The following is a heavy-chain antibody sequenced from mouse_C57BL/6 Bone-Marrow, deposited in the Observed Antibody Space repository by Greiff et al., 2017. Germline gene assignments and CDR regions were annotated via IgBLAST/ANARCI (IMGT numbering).Heavy chain of an antibody. CDR2: INPNNGGT. J-gene: IGHJ4*01. V-gene: IGHV1-26*01. CDR3: ARGAMDY. CDR1: GYTFTDYY. Sequence: EVQLQQSGPELVKPGASVKISCKASGYTFTDYYMNWVKQSHGKSLEWIGDINPNNGGTSYNQKFKGKATLTVDKSSSTAYTELRSLTSEDSAVYYCARGAMDYWGQGTSVTVSS.